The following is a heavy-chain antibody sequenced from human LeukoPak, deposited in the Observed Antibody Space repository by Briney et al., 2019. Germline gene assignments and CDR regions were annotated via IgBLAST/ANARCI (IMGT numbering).Heavy chain of an antibody. Sequence: GGSLRLSCAASGFTFSSYWMSWVRQAPGKGLEWVANIKQDGSEKYYVDSVKGRFTISRDNAKNSLYLQMNSLRAEDTAVYYCARKVAYSSSWYPGHYYYYMDVWGKGTTVTVSS. D-gene: IGHD6-13*01. CDR1: GFTFSSYW. V-gene: IGHV3-7*01. J-gene: IGHJ6*03. CDR2: IKQDGSEK. CDR3: ARKVAYSSSWYPGHYYYYMDV.